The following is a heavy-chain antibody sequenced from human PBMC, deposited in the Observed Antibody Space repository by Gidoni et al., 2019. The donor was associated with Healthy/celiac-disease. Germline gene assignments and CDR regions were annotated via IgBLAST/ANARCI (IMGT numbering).Heavy chain of an antibody. CDR2: ISRNGGST. J-gene: IGHJ5*02. CDR3: VKERHFGYVDYVGWFDP. CDR1: GHTFSSDA. V-gene: IGHV3-64D*06. D-gene: IGHD4-17*01. Sequence: EVQLVEPGGGLVQPGGSRRLSCSASGHTFSSDAMPWARQAPGKGLEYVSAISRNGGSTYYADSVKGRFTISSDNSKTTLFLQLTSLRAEDTAVYSCVKERHFGYVDYVGWFDPWGQGTLVTVSS.